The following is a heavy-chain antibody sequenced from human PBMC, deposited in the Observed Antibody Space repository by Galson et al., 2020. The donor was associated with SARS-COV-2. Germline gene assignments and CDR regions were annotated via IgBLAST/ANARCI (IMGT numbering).Heavy chain of an antibody. J-gene: IGHJ6*02. V-gene: IGHV3-9*01. D-gene: IGHD3-10*01. Sequence: GGSLRLSCVASGFTLDEYTMHWVRQAPGKGLEWVSSITWNSGNIDYADSVKGRFTISRDNAKNSLYLQMKSLSAEDTALYYCARDINRWLLVWSPGVAMGVWGQGTTVTVSS. CDR1: GFTLDEYT. CDR2: ITWNSGNI. CDR3: ARDINRWLLVWSPGVAMGV.